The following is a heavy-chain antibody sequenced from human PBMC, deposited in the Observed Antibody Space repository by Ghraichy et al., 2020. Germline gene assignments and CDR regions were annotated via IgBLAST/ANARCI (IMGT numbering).Heavy chain of an antibody. V-gene: IGHV3-7*03. D-gene: IGHD6-13*01. CDR1: GFTFSNYW. CDR2: MNGDGSGK. J-gene: IGHJ4*02. CDR3: ARGTMPAAGIDY. Sequence: LSLTCAASGFTFSNYWMNWVRQAPGKGLEWVANMNGDGSGKYYVDSVKGRFTISRDNAKNSLYLQMNSLRAEDTAVYYCARGTMPAAGIDYWGQGTLVTFSS.